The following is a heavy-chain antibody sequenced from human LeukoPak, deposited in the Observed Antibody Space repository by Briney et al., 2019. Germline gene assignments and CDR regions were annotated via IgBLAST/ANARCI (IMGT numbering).Heavy chain of an antibody. J-gene: IGHJ5*02. D-gene: IGHD2-15*01. CDR2: INAGNGNT. Sequence: ASVKVSCKASGYTFTSYAMHWVRQAPGQRLEWMGWINAGNGNTKYSQKFQGRVTITRDTSASTAYMELSSLGSEDTAVYYCARAPRIWNWFDPWGQGTLVTVSS. CDR3: ARAPRIWNWFDP. CDR1: GYTFTSYA. V-gene: IGHV1-3*01.